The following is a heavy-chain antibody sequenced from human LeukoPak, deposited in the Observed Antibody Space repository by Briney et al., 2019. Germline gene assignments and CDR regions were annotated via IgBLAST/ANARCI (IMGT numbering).Heavy chain of an antibody. CDR1: GGSFSGYY. V-gene: IGHV4-34*01. Sequence: SETLSLTCAVYGGSFSGYYWSWIRQPPGKGLEWIGEINHSGSTNYNPSLKSRVTISVDTSKNQFSLKLSSVTAADTAVYYCARQRGTIFATGVFDYWGQGTLVTVSS. J-gene: IGHJ4*02. D-gene: IGHD3-3*01. CDR2: INHSGST. CDR3: ARQRGTIFATGVFDY.